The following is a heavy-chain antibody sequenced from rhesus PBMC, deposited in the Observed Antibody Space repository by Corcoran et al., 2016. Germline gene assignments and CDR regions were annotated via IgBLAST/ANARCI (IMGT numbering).Heavy chain of an antibody. D-gene: IGHD4-23*01. Sequence: QVTLKESGPALVKPTQTLTLTCTFSGFSLTPRGMGVGCIRPPPGTALEWLALIYWDDDKRYNTSLKSRLTISKDTSKNQVVLTITNMDPVDTATYFCARCGVNTATRGFDVWGPGVLVTVSS. CDR2: IYWDDDK. V-gene: IGHV2-174*01. CDR3: ARCGVNTATRGFDV. J-gene: IGHJ5-1*01. CDR1: GFSLTPRGMG.